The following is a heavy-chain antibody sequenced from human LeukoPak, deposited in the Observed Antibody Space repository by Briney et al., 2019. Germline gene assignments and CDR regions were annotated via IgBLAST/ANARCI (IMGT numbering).Heavy chain of an antibody. D-gene: IGHD1-26*01. Sequence: GGSLRLSCAASGFTFSSSAMSWVRQTPGEGLELVSTITDNGGSTYFADSVKGRFTISRDNSKNTLHLRRNSLRADDTAVYYCAKRNSGSYSRGFDYWGQGTLVTVSS. V-gene: IGHV3-23*01. J-gene: IGHJ4*02. CDR1: GFTFSSSA. CDR2: ITDNGGST. CDR3: AKRNSGSYSRGFDY.